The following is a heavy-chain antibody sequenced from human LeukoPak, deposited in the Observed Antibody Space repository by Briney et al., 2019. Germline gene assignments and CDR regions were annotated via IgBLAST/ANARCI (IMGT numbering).Heavy chain of an antibody. V-gene: IGHV1-69*13. J-gene: IGHJ6*03. CDR2: IIPIFGTA. Sequence: ASVKVSCKASGGTFSSYAISWVRQAPGQGLEWMGGIIPIFGTANYAQKFQARVTITADESTSTAYMELSSLRSEDTAVYYCARGGTGLDIPAASPPVYMDVWGKGTTVTVSS. CDR3: ARGGTGLDIPAASPPVYMDV. CDR1: GGTFSSYA. D-gene: IGHD2-2*01.